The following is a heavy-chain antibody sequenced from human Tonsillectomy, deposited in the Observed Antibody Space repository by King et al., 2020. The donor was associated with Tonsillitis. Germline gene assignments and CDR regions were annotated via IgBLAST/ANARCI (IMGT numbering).Heavy chain of an antibody. V-gene: IGHV1-2*04. D-gene: IGHD6-6*01. CDR3: AAAPPGWHAFDI. Sequence: VQLVESGAEMKKPGASVKVSCKASGYTFTDYFIHWVRQAPGQGLEWMGWISPNNGRTNYAPKFRGWVTMTRDTSITTAYLELTRLTSDDTAVYYCAAAPPGWHAFDIWGQGTMVTVSS. CDR2: ISPNNGRT. CDR1: GYTFTDYF. J-gene: IGHJ3*02.